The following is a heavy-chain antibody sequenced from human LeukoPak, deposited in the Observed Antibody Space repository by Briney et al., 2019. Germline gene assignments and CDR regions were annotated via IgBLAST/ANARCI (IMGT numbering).Heavy chain of an antibody. D-gene: IGHD6-19*01. Sequence: SETLALTCAVSGGSISSSNWRSWVRPPPGKGLEWIGEIYHSGSTNYNPSLKSRVTISVDKSKNQFSLKLSSVTAADTAVYYCAGSSQWLALDYWGQGALVTVSP. CDR3: AGSSQWLALDY. CDR2: IYHSGST. J-gene: IGHJ4*02. V-gene: IGHV4-4*02. CDR1: GGSISSSNW.